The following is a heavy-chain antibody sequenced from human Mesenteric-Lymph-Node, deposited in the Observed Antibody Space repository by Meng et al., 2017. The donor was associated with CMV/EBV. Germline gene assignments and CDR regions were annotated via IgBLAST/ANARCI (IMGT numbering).Heavy chain of an antibody. CDR1: GFPFTTYF. CDR2: IFTEDNSA. V-gene: IGHV3-74*01. Sequence: GGSLRLSCAASGFPFTTYFIHWVRQAPGKGLEWVSHIFTEDNSARYADSVKGRFTISRDNSKNTLYLQMSSLRAEDTAVYYCARNYDRRTYYYHAMDVWGQGTTVTVSS. CDR3: ARNYDRRTYYYHAMDV. D-gene: IGHD3-22*01. J-gene: IGHJ6*02.